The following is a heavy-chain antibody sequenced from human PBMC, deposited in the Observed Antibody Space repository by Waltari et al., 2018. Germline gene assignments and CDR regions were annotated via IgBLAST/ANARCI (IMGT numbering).Heavy chain of an antibody. Sequence: QITLKESGPTLVKPTQTLTLTCTFSGFSLSTSGMGVGWIRKPPGKALEWLALIYWDADKRYSTSLKSRLNITKDTSKNQVVLTKTNMDPVDTATYYCAHRRHDYYDSSGYGSMVSDAFDIWGQGTMVTVSS. CDR2: IYWDADK. V-gene: IGHV2-5*02. CDR1: GFSLSTSGMG. D-gene: IGHD3-22*01. J-gene: IGHJ3*02. CDR3: AHRRHDYYDSSGYGSMVSDAFDI.